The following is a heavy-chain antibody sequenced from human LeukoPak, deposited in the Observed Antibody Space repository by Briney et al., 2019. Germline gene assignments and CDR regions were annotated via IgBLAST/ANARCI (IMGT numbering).Heavy chain of an antibody. CDR3: ARDELRGMDV. V-gene: IGHV3-21*01. CDR2: IDSTSSYI. D-gene: IGHD1-7*01. CDR1: GFTFSSYN. J-gene: IGHJ6*02. Sequence: PGGSLRLSCAASGFTFSSYNMNWVRQAPGKGLEWVSSIDSTSSYIFHADSLKGRFTISRDNAKKSLYLQMNSLRAEDTAVYYCARDELRGMDVWGQGTTVTVSS.